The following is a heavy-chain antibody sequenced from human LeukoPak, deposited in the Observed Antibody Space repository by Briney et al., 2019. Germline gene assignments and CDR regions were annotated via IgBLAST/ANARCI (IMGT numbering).Heavy chain of an antibody. D-gene: IGHD2-15*01. CDR3: AKDREGGYCSGGSCSFDY. V-gene: IGHV3-23*01. CDR1: GFSFSTYA. Sequence: GGSLRLSCTASGFSFSTYAMNWVRQAPGKGLEWVSVIIGNAAMTDYADSVKGRFTISRDNSKNTLYLQMDSLRAEDTAVYYCAKDREGGYCSGGSCSFDYWGQGTLVTASS. J-gene: IGHJ4*02. CDR2: IIGNAAMT.